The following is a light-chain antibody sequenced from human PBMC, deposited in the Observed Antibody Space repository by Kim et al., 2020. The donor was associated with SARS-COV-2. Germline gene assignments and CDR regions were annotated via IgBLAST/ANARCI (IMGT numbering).Light chain of an antibody. Sequence: GQRVTISCSGSGSNTGTNSVYWSQQLPAAAPKLLIYNNNERPSGVHHRFSGSKSGPSASLAISGLRSEDEADYFCAAWDDNLSGVVFGGGTKLTVL. J-gene: IGLJ2*01. CDR3: AAWDDNLSGVV. CDR2: NNN. V-gene: IGLV1-47*02. CDR1: GSNTGTNS.